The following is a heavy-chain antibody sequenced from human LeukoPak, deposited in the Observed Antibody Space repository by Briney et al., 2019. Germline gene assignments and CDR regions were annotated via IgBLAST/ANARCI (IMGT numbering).Heavy chain of an antibody. D-gene: IGHD2-15*01. J-gene: IGHJ4*02. CDR3: AKGWTLAATATHFDS. CDR2: ISYDGSNK. V-gene: IGHV3-30-3*01. CDR1: GFTFSSYA. Sequence: PGGSLRLSCAASGFTFSSYAMHWVRQAPGKGLEWVAVISYDGSNKYYADSVKGRFTISRDNSKNTLYLQMNSLRAEDTAVYYCAKGWTLAATATHFDSWGQGTLVTVSS.